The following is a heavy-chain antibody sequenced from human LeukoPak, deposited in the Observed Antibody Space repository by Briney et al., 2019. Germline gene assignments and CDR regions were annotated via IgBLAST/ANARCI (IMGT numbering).Heavy chain of an antibody. CDR2: INHSGST. V-gene: IGHV4-34*01. CDR3: ARKRYSGNDIDY. CDR1: GGSFSGYY. D-gene: IGHD5-12*01. J-gene: IGHJ4*02. Sequence: SETLSLTCAVYGGSFSGYYWNWIRQPPGKGLEWIGEINHSGSTNYNPSLKSRVTISLDTSRNQFSLKLSSVTAADTAVYYCARKRYSGNDIDYWGQGILVTVSS.